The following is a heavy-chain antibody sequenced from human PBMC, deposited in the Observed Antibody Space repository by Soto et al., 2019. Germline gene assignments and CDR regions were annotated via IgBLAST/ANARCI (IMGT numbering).Heavy chain of an antibody. CDR1: GYSFTSYW. V-gene: IGHV5-51*01. CDR2: IYPGDSDT. CDR3: AGGGVRGVITRTRDYYGTDV. J-gene: IGHJ6*02. Sequence: RGESLKISCKGSGYSFTSYWIGWVRQMPGKGPEWMGIIYPGDSDTRYSPSFQGQVTISADKSISTAYLQWSSLKASGTAMYYCAGGGVRGVITRTRDYYGTDVWGQGTTVTVSS. D-gene: IGHD3-10*01.